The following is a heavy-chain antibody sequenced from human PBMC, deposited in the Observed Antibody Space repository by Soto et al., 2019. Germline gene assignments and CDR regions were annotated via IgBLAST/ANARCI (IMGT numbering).Heavy chain of an antibody. D-gene: IGHD3-3*01. CDR3: ARDGPHITIFGYGDY. CDR1: GFTVGDYG. J-gene: IGHJ4*02. CDR2: ISYDGNNK. Sequence: PGGALRRSCAASGFTVGDYGMHWVRKAPGKGLEWVAHISYDGNNKYYAVSLKCRFTISRDNFKNTLYLQMSSLRTDDTAVYYCARDGPHITIFGYGDYWGQGNLLTVSS. V-gene: IGHV3-30*03.